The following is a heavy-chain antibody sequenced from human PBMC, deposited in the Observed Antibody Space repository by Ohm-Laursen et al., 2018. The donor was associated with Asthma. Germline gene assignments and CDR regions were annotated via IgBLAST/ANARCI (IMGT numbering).Heavy chain of an antibody. V-gene: IGHV3-23*01. D-gene: IGHD4-17*01. CDR2: ISGRGGNT. Sequence: GSLRLSCAASGFTFSNYAMNWVRQAPGKGLEWVSTISGRGGNTYYADSVKGRFTISRDNSKNTLYLQMNSLRAEDTALYYCAKDVPDYGDYEDVYWGQGTLVTVSS. CDR1: GFTFSNYA. J-gene: IGHJ4*02. CDR3: AKDVPDYGDYEDVY.